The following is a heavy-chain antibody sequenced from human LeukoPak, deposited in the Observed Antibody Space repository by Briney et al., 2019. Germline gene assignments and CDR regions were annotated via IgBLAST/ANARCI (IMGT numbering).Heavy chain of an antibody. D-gene: IGHD6-13*01. CDR1: GFTFSNYA. Sequence: GGSLRLSCEASGFTFSNYAMSWVRQAPGKGLEWVSAISGSGGSTYYADSVKGRFTISRDNSKNTLYLQMNSLRAEDTAVYYCAKKQAAGPFDYWGQGTLVTVSS. CDR2: ISGSGGST. J-gene: IGHJ4*02. V-gene: IGHV3-23*01. CDR3: AKKQAAGPFDY.